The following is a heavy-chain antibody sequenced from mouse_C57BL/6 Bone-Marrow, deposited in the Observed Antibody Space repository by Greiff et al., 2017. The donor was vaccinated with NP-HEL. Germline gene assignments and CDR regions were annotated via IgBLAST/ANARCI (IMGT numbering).Heavy chain of an antibody. V-gene: IGHV5-6*01. D-gene: IGHD1-1*01. CDR3: ARTVVGPFAY. CDR2: ISSGGSYT. CDR1: GFTFSSYG. J-gene: IGHJ3*01. Sequence: DVHLVESGGDLVKPGGSLKLSCAASGFTFSSYGMSWVRQTPDKRLEWVATISSGGSYTYYPDSVKGRFTISRDNAKNTLYLQMSSLKSEDTAMYYCARTVVGPFAYWGQGTLVTVSA.